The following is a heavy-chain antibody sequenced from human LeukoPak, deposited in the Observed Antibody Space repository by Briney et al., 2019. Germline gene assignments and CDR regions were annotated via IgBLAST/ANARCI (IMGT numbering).Heavy chain of an antibody. V-gene: IGHV4-59*01. Sequence: PSETLSLTCTVSGGSISSYYWSWIRQPPGKGLEWIGYIYYSGSTNYNPSLKSRVTISVDTSKNQFSLKLSSVTAADTAVYYCARASFWSGYPFDFWGQGTLVTVSS. J-gene: IGHJ4*02. D-gene: IGHD3-3*01. CDR2: IYYSGST. CDR1: GGSISSYY. CDR3: ARASFWSGYPFDF.